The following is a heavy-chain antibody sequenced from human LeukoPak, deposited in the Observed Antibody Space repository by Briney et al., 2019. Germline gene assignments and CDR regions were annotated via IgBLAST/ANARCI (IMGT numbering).Heavy chain of an antibody. CDR3: ARGPTIIGVAGTWPLDY. CDR1: GFTFSGYS. CDR2: ISSGSTYM. V-gene: IGHV3-21*01. Sequence: GGFLRHSSAASGFTFSGYSVYCGRQAPGKGVEWGSSISSGSTYMYNADSLKGRFTISRDNAKNSLYLQMNSLRAEDTAVYYCARGPTIIGVAGTWPLDYWGQGTLVTVSS. D-gene: IGHD6-19*01. J-gene: IGHJ4*02.